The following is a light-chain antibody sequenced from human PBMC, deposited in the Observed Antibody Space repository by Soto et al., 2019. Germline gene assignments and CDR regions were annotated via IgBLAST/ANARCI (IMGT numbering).Light chain of an antibody. J-gene: IGKJ3*01. Sequence: DIQMTQSPSSLSASVGDRVTITCQASQDISNYLNWYQQKPGKAPKLLIYDASNLETGVPSRFSGSGSGTDFTFTISSLQAEDIATYYCQQYDNLPFTFGTGTKVDIK. CDR2: DAS. CDR1: QDISNY. V-gene: IGKV1-33*01. CDR3: QQYDNLPFT.